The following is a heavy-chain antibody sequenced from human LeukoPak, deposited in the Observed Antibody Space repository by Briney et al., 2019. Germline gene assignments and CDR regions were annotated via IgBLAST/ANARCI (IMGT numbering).Heavy chain of an antibody. CDR1: GYSISSGYY. CDR2: IYHSGNT. J-gene: IGHJ4*02. CDR3: ARLKDSSGYYPNYFDY. D-gene: IGHD3-22*01. V-gene: IGHV4-38-2*01. Sequence: TSETLSLTCAVSGYSISSGYYWGWLRQPPGKGLEWIGSIYHSGNTYYNPSLKSRVTISLGTSKNQFSLKLSSVTAADTAVYYCARLKDSSGYYPNYFDYWGQGTLVTVSS.